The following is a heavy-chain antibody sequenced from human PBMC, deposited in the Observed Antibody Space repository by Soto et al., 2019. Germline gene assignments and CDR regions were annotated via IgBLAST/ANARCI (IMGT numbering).Heavy chain of an antibody. J-gene: IGHJ4*02. V-gene: IGHV3-48*02. D-gene: IGHD3-10*01. CDR2: IGVGSSPI. CDR1: GLRFRGFS. CDR3: SGSRDGFG. Sequence: QLVESGGGSVQPGGSLRLSCAAAGLRFRGFSMAWVRQAPGKGLEWVAYIGVGSSPIYYADSVQGRFTVSRDDARNSLSLQMDGLRDEDTAIYYCSGSRDGFGWSQGTLVTVS.